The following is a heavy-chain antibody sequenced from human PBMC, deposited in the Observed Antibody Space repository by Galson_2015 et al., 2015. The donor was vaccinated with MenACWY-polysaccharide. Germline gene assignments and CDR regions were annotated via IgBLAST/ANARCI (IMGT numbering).Heavy chain of an antibody. CDR2: IKSKTDGGTT. CDR3: TTDPGKLELPLIDY. Sequence: SLRLSCAASGFTFSNAWMSWVRQAPGKGLEWVGRIKSKTDGGTTDYAAPVKGRFTISRDDSKNTLYLQMNSLKTEDTAVYYRTTDPGKLELPLIDYWGQGTLVTVSS. CDR1: GFTFSNAW. J-gene: IGHJ4*02. D-gene: IGHD1-7*01. V-gene: IGHV3-15*01.